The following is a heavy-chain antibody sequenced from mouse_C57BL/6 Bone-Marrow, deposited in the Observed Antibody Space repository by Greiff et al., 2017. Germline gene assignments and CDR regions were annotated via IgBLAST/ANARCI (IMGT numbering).Heavy chain of an antibody. CDR1: GFTFSDYG. J-gene: IGHJ3*01. V-gene: IGHV5-17*01. CDR3: ARGWLPAWFAY. Sequence: EVMLVESGGGLVKPGGSLKLSCAASGFTFSDYGMHWVRQAPEKGLEWVAYISSGRSTISYADTVKGRFTISRDNAKNTLFLQMTSLRSEDTAMYYCARGWLPAWFAYWGQGTLVTVSA. D-gene: IGHD2-2*01. CDR2: ISSGRSTI.